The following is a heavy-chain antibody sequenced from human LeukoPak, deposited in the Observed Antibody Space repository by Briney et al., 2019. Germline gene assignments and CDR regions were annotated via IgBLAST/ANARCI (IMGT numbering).Heavy chain of an antibody. CDR2: INHSGST. CDR3: ARHPGGENTQFDY. CDR1: GGSFSGYY. V-gene: IGHV4-34*01. J-gene: IGHJ4*02. D-gene: IGHD3-16*01. Sequence: SEPLSLTCAVYGGSFSGYYWSWIRQPPGKGLEWIGEINHSGSTNYNPSLKSRVTISVDTSKNQFSLKLSSVTAADTAVYYCARHPGGENTQFDYWGQGTLVTVSS.